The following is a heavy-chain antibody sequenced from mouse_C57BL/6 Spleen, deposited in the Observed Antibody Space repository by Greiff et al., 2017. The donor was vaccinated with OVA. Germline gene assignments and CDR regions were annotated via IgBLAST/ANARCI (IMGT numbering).Heavy chain of an antibody. V-gene: IGHV1-59*01. CDR3: ARGIYYSNWYFDV. CDR2: IDPSDSYT. Sequence: QVQLQQPGAELVRPGTSVKLSCKASGYTFTSYWMHWVKQRPGQGLEWIGVIDPSDSYTNYNQKFKGKATLTVDTSSSTAYMQLSSLTSEDSAVYYCARGIYYSNWYFDVWGTGTTVTVSS. CDR1: GYTFTSYW. J-gene: IGHJ1*03. D-gene: IGHD2-5*01.